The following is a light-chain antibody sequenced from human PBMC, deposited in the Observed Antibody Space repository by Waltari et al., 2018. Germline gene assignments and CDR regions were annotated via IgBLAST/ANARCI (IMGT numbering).Light chain of an antibody. V-gene: IGLV2-8*01. Sequence: QSALTQPPSASGSPGPSVTISCTGTSSDVGAYKYVSWYQQHPGKAPKLMIYEVNKRPSGVPDRFSGSKSGNTASLTVSGLQAEDEGDYYCSSYAGSVLFGGGTKLTVL. CDR2: EVN. J-gene: IGLJ2*01. CDR1: SSDVGAYKY. CDR3: SSYAGSVL.